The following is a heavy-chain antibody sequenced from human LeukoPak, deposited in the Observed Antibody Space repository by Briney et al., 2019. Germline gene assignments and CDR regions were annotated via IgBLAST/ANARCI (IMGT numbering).Heavy chain of an antibody. CDR3: ARVVVPAANDYFDY. CDR2: IYTSGST. J-gene: IGHJ4*02. V-gene: IGHV4-38-2*02. CDR1: GYSISSGYY. D-gene: IGHD2-2*01. Sequence: SETLSLTCTVSGYSISSGYYWGWIRQPPGKGLEWIGSIYTSGSTNYNPSLKSRVTISVDTSKNQFSLKLSSVTAADTAVYYCARVVVPAANDYFDYWGQGTLVTVSS.